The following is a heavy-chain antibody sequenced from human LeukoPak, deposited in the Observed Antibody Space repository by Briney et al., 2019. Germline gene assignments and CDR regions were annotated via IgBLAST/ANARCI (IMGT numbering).Heavy chain of an antibody. Sequence: ASVKVSCKSSGYTFRSYSMHWVRQAPGQSLEWMGWINSANGDTKYSAKFQGRITITRDTSASIVYMGLSSLTSEDTAIYYCARDRPTVTQRAYYFGLDVWGKGTTLTVSS. D-gene: IGHD4-17*01. CDR1: GYTFRSYS. V-gene: IGHV1-3*01. CDR3: ARDRPTVTQRAYYFGLDV. CDR2: INSANGDT. J-gene: IGHJ6*04.